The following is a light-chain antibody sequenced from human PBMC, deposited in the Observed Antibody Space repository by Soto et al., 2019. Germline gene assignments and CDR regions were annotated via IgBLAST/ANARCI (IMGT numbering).Light chain of an antibody. V-gene: IGKV3-15*01. J-gene: IGKJ1*01. CDR1: HSVGST. CDR2: DTS. CDR3: QHYNNWTWT. Sequence: ETVMTQSPATLSVSPGESATLSCRASHSVGSTLAWYQQKPGQAPRLLMYDTSTRATGTPARFSGSGSGTEFTLTISSLHSDDFAVYYCQHYNNWTWTVGQGTKVEIK.